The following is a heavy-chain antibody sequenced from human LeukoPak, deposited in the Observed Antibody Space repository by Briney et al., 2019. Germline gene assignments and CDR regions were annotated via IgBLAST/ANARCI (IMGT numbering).Heavy chain of an antibody. D-gene: IGHD3-10*01. CDR1: GFSFSTYA. CDR3: AKDWASGLLWFGELHPDGFDI. J-gene: IGHJ3*02. Sequence: GGSLRLSCAASGFSFSTYAINWVRLAPGKGVEWVASISGSGSTTYYADSVKGRFTISRDTSKNTLYLQMNSLRAEDTAVYYCAKDWASGLLWFGELHPDGFDIWGQGTRVTVSS. V-gene: IGHV3-23*01. CDR2: ISGSGSTT.